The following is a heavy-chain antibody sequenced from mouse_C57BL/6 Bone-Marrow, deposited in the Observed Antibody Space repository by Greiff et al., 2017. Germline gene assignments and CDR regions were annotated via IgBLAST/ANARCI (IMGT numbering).Heavy chain of an antibody. CDR2: ISNLAYSI. Sequence: DVHLVESGGGLVQPGGSLKLSCAASGFTFSDYGMAWVRQAPRKGPEWVAFISNLAYSIYYADTVTGRFTISRENAKNTLYLEMSSLRSEDTAMYYCARPSPYYYAMDYWGQGTSVTVSS. J-gene: IGHJ4*01. CDR1: GFTFSDYG. V-gene: IGHV5-15*01. CDR3: ARPSPYYYAMDY.